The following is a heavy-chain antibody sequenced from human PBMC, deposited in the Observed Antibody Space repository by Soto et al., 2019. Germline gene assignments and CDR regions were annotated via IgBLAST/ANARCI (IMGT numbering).Heavy chain of an antibody. Sequence: PGGSLRLSCAASGFPFSISWMHWVRQVPGKGLEWVSRITSDGSETIYADSVKGRFTISRDNSKNSLYLQMNSLRSEDTALYYCTKEYSNSIYYYYGLDVWGQGTTVTVSS. J-gene: IGHJ6*02. CDR3: TKEYSNSIYYYYGLDV. V-gene: IGHV3-74*01. D-gene: IGHD4-4*01. CDR2: ITSDGSET. CDR1: GFPFSISW.